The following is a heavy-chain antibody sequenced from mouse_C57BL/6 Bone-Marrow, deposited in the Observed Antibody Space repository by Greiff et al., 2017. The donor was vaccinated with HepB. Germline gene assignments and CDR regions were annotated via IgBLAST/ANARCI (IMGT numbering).Heavy chain of an antibody. V-gene: IGHV1-69*01. CDR1: GYTFTSYW. J-gene: IGHJ4*01. D-gene: IGHD2-2*01. CDR2: IDPSDSYT. Sequence: QVQLQQPGAELVMPGASVKLSCKASGYTFTSYWMHWVKQRPGQGLEWIGEIDPSDSYTNYNQKFKGKSTLTVDKSSSTAYMQLSSLTSEDSAVYYCGREGYYGYLDYWGQGTSVTVSA. CDR3: GREGYYGYLDY.